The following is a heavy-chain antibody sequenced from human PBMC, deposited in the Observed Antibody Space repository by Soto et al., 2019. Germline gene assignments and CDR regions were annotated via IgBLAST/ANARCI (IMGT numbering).Heavy chain of an antibody. J-gene: IGHJ3*02. Sequence: ASVKVSCKASGYTFTSYGISWVRQAPGRGLEWMGWISAYNGNTNYAQKLQGRVTMTTDTSTSTAYMELRSLRSDDTAVYYCARYQALVGGNFDGAFDIWGQGTMVTVSS. CDR2: ISAYNGNT. CDR3: ARYQALVGGNFDGAFDI. D-gene: IGHD1-26*01. V-gene: IGHV1-18*01. CDR1: GYTFTSYG.